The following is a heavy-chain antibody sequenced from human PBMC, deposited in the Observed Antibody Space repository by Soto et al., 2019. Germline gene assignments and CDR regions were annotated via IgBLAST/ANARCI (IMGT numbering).Heavy chain of an antibody. V-gene: IGHV1-69*13. D-gene: IGHD3-22*01. J-gene: IGHJ4*02. CDR3: ARVGDYYDSSGYYHFDY. CDR2: IIPIFGTA. Sequence: SVKVSCKASGGTFSSYAISWVRQAPGQGLEWMGGIIPIFGTANYAQKFQGRVTITADESTSTAYMELSSLRSEDTAVYYCARVGDYYDSSGYYHFDYWGQGTLVTVSS. CDR1: GGTFSSYA.